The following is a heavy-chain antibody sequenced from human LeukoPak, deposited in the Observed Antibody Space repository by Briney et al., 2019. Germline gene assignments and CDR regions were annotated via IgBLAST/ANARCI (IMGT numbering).Heavy chain of an antibody. V-gene: IGHV3-33*06. CDR3: AKAGFTVAYFDY. CDR2: IWYDGSNK. D-gene: IGHD4-23*01. CDR1: GFTFSSYW. Sequence: PGGSLRLSCAASGFTFSSYWMHWVRQAPGKGLEWVAVIWYDGSNKYYADSVKGRFTISRDNSKNTLYLQMNSLRAEDTAVYYCAKAGFTVAYFDYWGQGTLVTVSS. J-gene: IGHJ4*02.